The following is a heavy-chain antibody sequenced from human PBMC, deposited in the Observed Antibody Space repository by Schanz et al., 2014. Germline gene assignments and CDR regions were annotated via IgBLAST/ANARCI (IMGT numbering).Heavy chain of an antibody. CDR1: GFTFSTYS. J-gene: IGHJ4*02. Sequence: EVQLVESGGGLVQPGGSLRLSCAASGFTFSTYSMNWVRQAPGKGPEWVSYISSGGSDTYYADSVQGRFTISRDNARNSLYLQMNSLRPEDTALYYCAKVQTHTLYGGNSCFDYWGQGTLVTVSS. CDR2: ISSGGSDT. V-gene: IGHV3-48*04. D-gene: IGHD2-21*02. CDR3: AKVQTHTLYGGNSCFDY.